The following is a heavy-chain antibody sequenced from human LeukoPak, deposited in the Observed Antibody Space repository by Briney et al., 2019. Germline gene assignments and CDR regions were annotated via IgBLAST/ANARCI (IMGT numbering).Heavy chain of an antibody. V-gene: IGHV1-46*01. D-gene: IGHD6-19*01. J-gene: IGHJ4*02. CDR2: INPSGGST. Sequence: ASVKVSCKASGYTFTSYYMHWVRQAPGQVLEWMGVINPSGGSTSYAQKFQGRVTMTRDTSTSTVYMELSSLRSEDTAVYYCARGIAVAAPFDYWGQGTLVTVSS. CDR1: GYTFTSYY. CDR3: ARGIAVAAPFDY.